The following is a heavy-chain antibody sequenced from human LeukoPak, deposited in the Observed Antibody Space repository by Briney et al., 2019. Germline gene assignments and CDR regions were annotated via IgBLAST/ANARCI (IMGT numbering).Heavy chain of an antibody. CDR1: GGSISSGDYY. J-gene: IGHJ5*02. D-gene: IGHD3-9*01. CDR2: IYYSGST. V-gene: IGHV4-30-4*01. Sequence: TSETLSLTCTVSGGSISSGDYYWSWIRRPPGKGLEWIGYIYYSGSTYYNPSLKSRVTISVDTSKNQFSLKLSSVTAADTAAYYCARASGDYDILTGYYPGGWFDPWGQGTLVTVSS. CDR3: ARASGDYDILTGYYPGGWFDP.